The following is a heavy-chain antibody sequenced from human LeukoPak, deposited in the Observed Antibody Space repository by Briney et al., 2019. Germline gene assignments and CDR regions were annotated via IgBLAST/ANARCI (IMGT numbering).Heavy chain of an antibody. CDR3: ARHVGYSSSWYGSYYYMDV. V-gene: IGHV4-39*01. CDR2: IYYSGST. CDR1: GGSISSSSYY. Sequence: SSETLSLTCTVSGGSISSSSYYWGWIRQPPGKGLEWIGSIYYSGSTYYNPSLKSRVTISVDTSKNQFSLKRSSVTAADTAVYYCARHVGYSSSWYGSYYYMDVWGKGTTVTISS. J-gene: IGHJ6*03. D-gene: IGHD6-13*01.